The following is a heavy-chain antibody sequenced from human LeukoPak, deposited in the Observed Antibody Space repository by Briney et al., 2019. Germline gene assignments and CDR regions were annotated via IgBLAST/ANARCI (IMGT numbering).Heavy chain of an antibody. CDR1: GFTFSSYA. Sequence: GGSLRLPCAASGFTFSSYAMSWVRQAPGKGLEWVSTISGSSRSTYYADSVKGRFAISRDNSKNTLYLQMNSLRAEDTAVYFCAKGIYDMDVWGQGTTATVSS. J-gene: IGHJ6*02. CDR3: AKGIYDMDV. CDR2: ISGSSRST. V-gene: IGHV3-23*01.